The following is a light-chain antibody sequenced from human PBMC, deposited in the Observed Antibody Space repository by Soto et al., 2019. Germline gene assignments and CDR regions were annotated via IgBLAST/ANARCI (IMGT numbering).Light chain of an antibody. V-gene: IGKV3-20*01. CDR2: GAS. CDR1: QSVSSSY. CDR3: QQYGGSPVT. Sequence: EIVLTQSPGTLSLSPGERATLSCRASQSVSSSYLAWYQQKPGQAPRLLMYGASSRATGIPDRISGSGSGTDFTLTISRLEPEDFAVYYCQQYGGSPVTFGQGTKVDIK. J-gene: IGKJ1*01.